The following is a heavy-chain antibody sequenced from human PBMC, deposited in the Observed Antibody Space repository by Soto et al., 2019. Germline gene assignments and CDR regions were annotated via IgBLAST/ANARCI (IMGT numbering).Heavy chain of an antibody. Sequence: GGSLRLSCAASGFTFSSYGMHWVRQAPGKGLEWVAVISYDGSNKYYADSVKGRFTISRDNSKNTLYLQMNILRAEDTAVYYCPKDVDSSGYSIDYWGHGT. CDR1: GFTFSSYG. J-gene: IGHJ4*01. V-gene: IGHV3-30*18. CDR2: ISYDGSNK. D-gene: IGHD3-22*01. CDR3: PKDVDSSGYSIDY.